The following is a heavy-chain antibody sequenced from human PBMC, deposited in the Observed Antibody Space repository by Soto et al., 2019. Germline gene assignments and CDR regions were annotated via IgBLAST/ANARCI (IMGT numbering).Heavy chain of an antibody. V-gene: IGHV4-30-2*01. CDR3: ARGRGSETHNNWFDP. Sequence: PSETLSLTCAVSGGSMSSGGYSWGWIRQPPGKGLEWIGYIFQSGSTHYNPSLKSRVNISVDRSKNQFSLRLRSVTAADTAVYYCARGRGSETHNNWFDPWGQGTLVTV. CDR2: IFQSGST. CDR1: GGSMSSGGYS. D-gene: IGHD6-19*01. J-gene: IGHJ5*02.